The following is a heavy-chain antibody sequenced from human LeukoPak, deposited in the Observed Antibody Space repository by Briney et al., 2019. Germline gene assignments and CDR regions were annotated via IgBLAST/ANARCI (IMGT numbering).Heavy chain of an antibody. CDR1: GVSINTPNYY. D-gene: IGHD3-10*01. CDR2: IYSSRST. V-gene: IGHV4-61*01. CDR3: ARHCRWFGDDDWFDP. Sequence: KPSETLSLTCTVSGVSINTPNYYWAWVRRTPGKGLEGFGYIYSSRSTDYNTSLQSRVTISVDTSKNQFSLKLSSVTAADTAVYYCARHCRWFGDDDWFDPWGQGTLVTVSS. J-gene: IGHJ5*02.